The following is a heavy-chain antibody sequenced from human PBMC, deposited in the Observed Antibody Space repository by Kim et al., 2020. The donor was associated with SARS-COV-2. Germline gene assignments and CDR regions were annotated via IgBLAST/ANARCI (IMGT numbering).Heavy chain of an antibody. CDR1: GYTFTSYD. CDR2: ISAYNGNT. V-gene: IGHV1-18*01. CDR3: AREYYCSSTSCYTPYWYFDL. J-gene: IGHJ2*01. D-gene: IGHD2-2*02. Sequence: ASVKVSCKASGYTFTSYDISWVRQAPGQGLEWMGWISAYNGNTNYAQKLQGRITMTTDTSTSTAYMELRSLRSDDTAVYYCAREYYCSSTSCYTPYWYFDLWGRGTLVTVSS.